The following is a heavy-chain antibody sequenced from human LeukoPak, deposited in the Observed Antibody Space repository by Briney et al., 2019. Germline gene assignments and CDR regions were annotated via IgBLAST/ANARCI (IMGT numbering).Heavy chain of an antibody. CDR3: ARGGGVWFGELNAFDI. CDR1: RFTVSSNY. V-gene: IGHV3-53*01. CDR2: IYSGGST. J-gene: IGHJ3*02. Sequence: GGSLRLSCAASRFTVSSNYMSWVRQAPGKGLEWVSVIYSGGSTYYADSVKGRFTISRDNSKNTLYLQMNSLRAEDTAVYYCARGGGVWFGELNAFDIWGQGTMVTVSS. D-gene: IGHD3-10*01.